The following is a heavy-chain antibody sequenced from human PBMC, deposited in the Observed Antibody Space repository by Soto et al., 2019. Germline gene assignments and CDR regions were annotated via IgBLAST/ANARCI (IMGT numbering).Heavy chain of an antibody. D-gene: IGHD2-15*01. Sequence: SETLSLTCAVYGGSISSGGYFWSWIQQPPGKSREWIAYIDHRGSPYSYPSLKSRVTISVDRSKNQFSLKLSSVPAADTAVYYCARRYGGSLDYWGQGTLVTVSS. V-gene: IGHV4-30-2*01. J-gene: IGHJ4*02. CDR1: GGSISSGGYF. CDR3: ARRYGGSLDY. CDR2: IDHRGSP.